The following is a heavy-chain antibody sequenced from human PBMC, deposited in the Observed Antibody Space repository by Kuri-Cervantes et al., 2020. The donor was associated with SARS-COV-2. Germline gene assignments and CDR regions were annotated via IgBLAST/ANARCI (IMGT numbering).Heavy chain of an antibody. D-gene: IGHD2-2*01. V-gene: IGHV3-7*03. CDR1: GFTFSYHM. CDR2: VRQDGRDK. CDR3: SRYCTSTSWESVVDF. Sequence: GGSLRLFCAASGFTFSYHMINWVRQAPGMGLEWVANVRQDGRDKYYGESVKGRFTISRDNTKYSLYLQMDSLTAEDTAVYYCSRYCTSTSWESVVDFWGQGTLVTVSS. J-gene: IGHJ4*02.